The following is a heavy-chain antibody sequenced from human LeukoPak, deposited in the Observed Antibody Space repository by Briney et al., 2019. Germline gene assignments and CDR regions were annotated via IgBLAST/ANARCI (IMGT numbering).Heavy chain of an antibody. CDR2: ISSSSNYI. D-gene: IGHD3-16*01. CDR3: ARDMITFGGAQDY. V-gene: IGHV3-21*01. J-gene: IGHJ4*02. Sequence: PGGSLRLSCAASGFTFSSYSMNWVRQAPGKGLEWVSSISSSSNYIYYADSVKGRFTISRDNAKNSLYLQMNSLRAEDTAVYYCARDMITFGGAQDYWGQGTLVTVSS. CDR1: GFTFSSYS.